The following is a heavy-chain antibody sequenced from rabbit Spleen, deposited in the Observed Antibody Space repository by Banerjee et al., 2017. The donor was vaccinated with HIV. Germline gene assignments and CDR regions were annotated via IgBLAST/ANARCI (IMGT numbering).Heavy chain of an antibody. CDR3: AGDAGTSFSTYGMDL. V-gene: IGHV1S45*01. CDR2: IAAGSSGTT. Sequence: EESGGDLVKPEGSLTLTCTASGFSFSSSYWICWVRQAPGKGLEWIACIAAGSSGTTDYASWAKGRFTISKTSSTTVTLEMTSLTVSDTDAYFCAGDAGTSFSTYGMDLWGPGTLVTVS. CDR1: GFSFSSSYW. J-gene: IGHJ6*01. D-gene: IGHD8-1*01.